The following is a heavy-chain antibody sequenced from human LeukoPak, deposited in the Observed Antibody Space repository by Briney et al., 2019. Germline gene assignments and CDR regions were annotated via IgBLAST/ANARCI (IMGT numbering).Heavy chain of an antibody. D-gene: IGHD3-22*01. Sequence: KPSETLSLTCAVYGGSFSGYNWSWIRQPPGKGLEWIGEINHSGSTNYNPSLKSRVTISVDTSKNQFSLKLSSVTAADTAVYYCARGRRITMIVVVIQAGWFDPWGQGTLVTVSS. CDR2: INHSGST. V-gene: IGHV4-34*01. J-gene: IGHJ5*02. CDR3: ARGRRITMIVVVIQAGWFDP. CDR1: GGSFSGYN.